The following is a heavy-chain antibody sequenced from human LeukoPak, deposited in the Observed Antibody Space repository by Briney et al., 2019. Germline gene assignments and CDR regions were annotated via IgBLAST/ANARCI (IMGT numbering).Heavy chain of an antibody. CDR2: LYTSGST. CDR3: ATGESLDY. J-gene: IGHJ4*02. Sequence: PSQTLSLTCTVSGTSISSHYWSWIRQPARKGLEWIGRLYTSGSTKYNPSLKSRVSMSADTSKNEFSLKLSSVTAADTAVYFCATGESLDYWGQGTLVTVSS. V-gene: IGHV4-4*07. D-gene: IGHD1-14*01. CDR1: GTSISSHY.